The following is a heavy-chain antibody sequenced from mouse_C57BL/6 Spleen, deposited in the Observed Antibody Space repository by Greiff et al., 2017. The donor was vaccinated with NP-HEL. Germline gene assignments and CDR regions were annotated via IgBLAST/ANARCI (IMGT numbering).Heavy chain of an antibody. D-gene: IGHD1-2*01. CDR2: IYPRSGNP. CDR1: GYTFTSYG. CDR3: AELRRPAWVAY. Sequence: QVQLQQSGAELARPGASVQLSCQASGYTFTSYGISWVKQITGQGLEWIGEIYPRSGNPYYTEKFKGKSKLTADKSSSTAYMELRSLTSEDCAVYFCAELRRPAWVAYWGQGTLVTVSA. J-gene: IGHJ3*01. V-gene: IGHV1-81*01.